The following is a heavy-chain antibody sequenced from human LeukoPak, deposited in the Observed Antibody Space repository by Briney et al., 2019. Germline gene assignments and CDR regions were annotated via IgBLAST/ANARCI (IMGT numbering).Heavy chain of an antibody. Sequence: EASETLSLTCTGSGDSINNGSYYWTWIRQPAGKSLEWIGRVYSRGSANYNSSLKSRVSISIDKSRNQVSLKMNSMTAADTAVYYCARGRNLRVYFDIWGQGTIVTVSS. V-gene: IGHV4-61*02. J-gene: IGHJ3*02. D-gene: IGHD1-14*01. CDR3: ARGRNLRVYFDI. CDR2: VYSRGSA. CDR1: GDSINNGSYY.